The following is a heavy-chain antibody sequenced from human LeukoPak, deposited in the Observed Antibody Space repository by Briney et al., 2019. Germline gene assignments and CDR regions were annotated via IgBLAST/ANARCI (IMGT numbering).Heavy chain of an antibody. CDR2: INHSGST. J-gene: IGHJ4*02. CDR1: GGSFSGYY. V-gene: IGHV4-34*01. D-gene: IGHD3-22*01. Sequence: SDTLSLTCAVYGGSFSGYYWSCIRQPPGKGLEWIGEINHSGSTNYNPSLKSRVTISVDTSKNQSSLKLSSVTAADTAVYYCARGRRYYYDSSGYLFDYWGQGTLVTVSS. CDR3: ARGRRYYYDSSGYLFDY.